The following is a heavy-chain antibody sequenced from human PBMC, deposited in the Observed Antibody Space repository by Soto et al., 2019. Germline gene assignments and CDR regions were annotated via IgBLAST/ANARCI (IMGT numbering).Heavy chain of an antibody. Sequence: GGSLRLSCAASGFTFSSYAMHWVRQAPGKGLEWVAVISYDGSNKYYADSVKGRFTISRDNSKNTLYLQMNSLRAEDTAVYYCARDQETSGQQLVLYYYYGMDVWGQGTPVT. D-gene: IGHD6-13*01. V-gene: IGHV3-30-3*01. CDR1: GFTFSSYA. CDR2: ISYDGSNK. CDR3: ARDQETSGQQLVLYYYYGMDV. J-gene: IGHJ6*02.